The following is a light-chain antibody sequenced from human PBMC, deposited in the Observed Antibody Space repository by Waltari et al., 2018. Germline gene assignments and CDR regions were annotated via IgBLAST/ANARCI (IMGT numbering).Light chain of an antibody. Sequence: QSVLTQPPSVSGTPGQRVTISCSGSTSNIGAGHDVHWYQHLPGTAPKLLIYGNNNRPSGAPDRFSCSKSGTSASLAITGRQADDEADYFCQSFDNMLSGGVVFGGGTKLAVL. V-gene: IGLV1-40*01. CDR3: QSFDNMLSGGVV. CDR2: GNN. J-gene: IGLJ2*01. CDR1: TSNIGAGHD.